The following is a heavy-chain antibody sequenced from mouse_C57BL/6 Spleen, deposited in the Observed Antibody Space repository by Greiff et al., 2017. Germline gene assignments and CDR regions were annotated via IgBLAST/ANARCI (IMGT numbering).Heavy chain of an antibody. D-gene: IGHD2-3*01. V-gene: IGHV1-22*01. CDR3: SRWDDGDYGFAY. CDR1: GYTFTDYN. J-gene: IGHJ3*01. CDR2: INPNNGGT. Sequence: VQLKQSGPELVKPGASVKMSCKASGYTFTDYNMHWVKQSHGKSLEWIGYINPNNGGTSYNEKFKGKATLTINKSSSTAYMELRSLTSEDSAVYDWSRWDDGDYGFAYWGQGTMVTVSA.